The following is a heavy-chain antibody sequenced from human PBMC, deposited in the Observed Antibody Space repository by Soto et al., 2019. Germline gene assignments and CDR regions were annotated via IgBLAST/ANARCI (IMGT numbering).Heavy chain of an antibody. D-gene: IGHD2-15*01. CDR2: TNHSGST. J-gene: IGHJ4*02. CDR3: AREGGCSGGNCYGKAHFDS. V-gene: IGHV4-34*01. CDR1: GRSFSGYY. Sequence: SEALALTWAVYGRSFSGYYCARIRQAPRKGVEWIGETNHSGSTNSNPSLTSRVTISVDTSKNHFSLKLSSVTAADTAVYYCAREGGCSGGNCYGKAHFDSWGQGTLVTVSS.